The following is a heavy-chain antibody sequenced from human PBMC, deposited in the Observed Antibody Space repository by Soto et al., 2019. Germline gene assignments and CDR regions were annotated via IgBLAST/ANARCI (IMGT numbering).Heavy chain of an antibody. Sequence: GGSLRLSCTASGFTFGDYAMSWFRQAPGKGLEWVGFIRSKAYGGTTEYAAAVKGRFTISRDDSKSIAYLQMNSLKTEDTAVYYCTRDRVTIFGVEAFDYWGQGTLVTVSS. CDR1: GFTFGDYA. CDR3: TRDRVTIFGVEAFDY. D-gene: IGHD3-3*01. CDR2: IRSKAYGGTT. V-gene: IGHV3-49*03. J-gene: IGHJ4*02.